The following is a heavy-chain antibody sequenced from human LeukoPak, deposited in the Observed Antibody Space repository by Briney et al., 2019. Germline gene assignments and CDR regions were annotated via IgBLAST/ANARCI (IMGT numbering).Heavy chain of an antibody. CDR1: GGSISNYY. D-gene: IGHD3-10*01. Sequence: PSEPLSLTCTVSGGSISNYYWTWIRQPPGKGLEWIGYIYYSGSTNYNPSLKSRVTISVDTSKNQFSLKLSSVTAADTAVYYCAKLGSGTNNWFDPWGQGTLVTVSS. CDR2: IYYSGST. V-gene: IGHV4-59*08. J-gene: IGHJ5*02. CDR3: AKLGSGTNNWFDP.